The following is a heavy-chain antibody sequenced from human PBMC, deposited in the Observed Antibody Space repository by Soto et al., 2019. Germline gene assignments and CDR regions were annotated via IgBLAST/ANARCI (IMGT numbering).Heavy chain of an antibody. CDR1: GFTFSSYG. CDR3: AKEGIQLWLNYWFDP. D-gene: IGHD5-18*01. J-gene: IGHJ5*02. Sequence: QVQLVESGGGVVQPGRSLRLSCAASGFTFSSYGMHWVRQAPGTGLEWVAVISYDGSNKYYADSVKGRFTISRDNSKNTLYLQMNSLRAEDTAVYYCAKEGIQLWLNYWFDPWGQGTLVTVSS. V-gene: IGHV3-30*18. CDR2: ISYDGSNK.